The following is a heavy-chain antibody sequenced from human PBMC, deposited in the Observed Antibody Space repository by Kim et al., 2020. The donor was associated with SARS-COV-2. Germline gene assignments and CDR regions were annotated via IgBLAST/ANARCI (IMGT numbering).Heavy chain of an antibody. Sequence: GGSPRHSCAASGLNFNIEFMSWIRQSPGKGLEWVAYISNSGHYTNYADSVQGRFTISRDNAQNSLHLQMNNLRAEDTAIYYCTNIRYGQIDYWGQGTLVT. CDR3: TNIRYGQIDY. V-gene: IGHV3-11*03. J-gene: IGHJ4*02. CDR1: GLNFNIEF. D-gene: IGHD3-9*01. CDR2: ISNSGHYT.